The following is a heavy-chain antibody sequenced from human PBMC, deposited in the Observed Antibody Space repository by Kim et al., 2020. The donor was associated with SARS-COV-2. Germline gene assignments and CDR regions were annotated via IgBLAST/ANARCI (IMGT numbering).Heavy chain of an antibody. V-gene: IGHV4-61*01. D-gene: IGHD5-12*01. J-gene: IGHJ6*02. Sequence: SETLSLTCTVSGGSVSSGSYYWSWIRQPPGKGLEWIGYIYYSGSTNYNPSLKSRVTISVDTSKNQFSLKLSSVTAADTAVYYCARDHLLAGDGYDLYGMDVWGQGTTVTVSS. CDR3: ARDHLLAGDGYDLYGMDV. CDR2: IYYSGST. CDR1: GGSVSSGSYY.